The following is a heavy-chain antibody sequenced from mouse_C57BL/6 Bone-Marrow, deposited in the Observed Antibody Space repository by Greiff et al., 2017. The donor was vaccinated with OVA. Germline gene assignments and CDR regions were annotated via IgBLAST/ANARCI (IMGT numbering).Heavy chain of an antibody. Sequence: EVQLQQSGPELVKPGASVKISCKASGYTFTDYYMNWVKQSHGKSLEWIGDINPNNGGTSYNQKFKGKATLTVDKSSSTAYMELRSLTSEDSAVYYCAREGDYEGPFSLAYWGQGTLVTVSA. CDR3: AREGDYEGPFSLAY. D-gene: IGHD2-4*01. V-gene: IGHV1-26*01. CDR1: GYTFTDYY. CDR2: INPNNGGT. J-gene: IGHJ3*01.